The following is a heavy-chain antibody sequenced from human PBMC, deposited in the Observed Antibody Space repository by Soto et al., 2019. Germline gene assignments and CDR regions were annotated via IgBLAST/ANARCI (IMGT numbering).Heavy chain of an antibody. CDR1: GGSISSGDYY. Sequence: PSETLSLTCTVSGGSISSGDYYWSWIRHPPGKGLEWIGYIYYSGSTYYNPSLKSRVTISVDTSKNQFSLKLSSVTAADTAVYYCARGPGRRDGYNYPDYWGQGTLVTVSS. CDR2: IYYSGST. V-gene: IGHV4-30-4*01. CDR3: ARGPGRRDGYNYPDY. J-gene: IGHJ4*02. D-gene: IGHD5-12*01.